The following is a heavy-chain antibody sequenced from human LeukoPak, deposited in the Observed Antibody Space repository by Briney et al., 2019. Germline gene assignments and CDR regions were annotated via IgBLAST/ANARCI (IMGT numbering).Heavy chain of an antibody. J-gene: IGHJ3*02. CDR2: INPSGGST. CDR3: ARRYCSSTSCSDAFDI. V-gene: IGHV1-46*01. Sequence: ASVKVSCKASGYTFTSYYMHWVRQAPGQGLEWMGIINPSGGSTSYAQKFQGRVTMTRDTSTSTVYMELSSLRSEDTAVYYCARRYCSSTSCSDAFDIWGQGTMVTVSS. CDR1: GYTFTSYY. D-gene: IGHD2-2*01.